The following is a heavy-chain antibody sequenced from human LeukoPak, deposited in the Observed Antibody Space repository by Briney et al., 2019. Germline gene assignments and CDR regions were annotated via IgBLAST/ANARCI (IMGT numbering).Heavy chain of an antibody. CDR3: ARVIGSGIAVVWGDY. J-gene: IGHJ4*02. CDR1: GYTFTSYG. Sequence: ASVKVSCTASGYTFTSYGISWVRQAPGQGLERMGWISAYNGNTNYAQKLQGRVTMTTDTSTSTAYMELKSLRSDDTAVYYCARVIGSGIAVVWGDYWGQGTLVTVSS. V-gene: IGHV1-18*01. D-gene: IGHD6-19*01. CDR2: ISAYNGNT.